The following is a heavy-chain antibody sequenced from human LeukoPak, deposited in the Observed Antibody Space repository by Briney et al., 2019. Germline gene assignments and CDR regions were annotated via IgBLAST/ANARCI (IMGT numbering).Heavy chain of an antibody. CDR1: GFTVSSNY. J-gene: IGHJ4*02. D-gene: IGHD2-2*01. Sequence: GGSLRLSCAASGFTVSSNYMSWVRQAPGKGLEWGSVIYSGGSTYYADSVKGRFTISRDNSKKTLYLQMNSLRAEDTAVYYCARDGVACSSTSCYQYYFDYWGQGTLVTVSS. CDR2: IYSGGST. V-gene: IGHV3-66*02. CDR3: ARDGVACSSTSCYQYYFDY.